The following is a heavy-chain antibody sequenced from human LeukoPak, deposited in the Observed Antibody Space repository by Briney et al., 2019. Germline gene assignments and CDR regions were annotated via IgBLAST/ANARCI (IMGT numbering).Heavy chain of an antibody. J-gene: IGHJ3*02. V-gene: IGHV4-59*08. CDR1: GGSISSYY. CDR3: ARHVPGTTSDI. D-gene: IGHD1-1*01. CDR2: IYYTGGT. Sequence: SETLSLTCTVSGGSISSYYWSWIRQPPGKGLEWIGYIYYTGGTNYNPSLKSRVTISVDTSKNQFSLKLSSVTAADTAVYYCARHVPGTTSDIWGQGTVVTVSS.